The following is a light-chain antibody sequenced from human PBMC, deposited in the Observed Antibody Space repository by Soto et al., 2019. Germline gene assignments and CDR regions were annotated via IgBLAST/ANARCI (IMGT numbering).Light chain of an antibody. J-gene: IGLJ1*01. V-gene: IGLV2-14*01. CDR1: SSDIGGYDF. CDR3: SSYTISSTTV. CDR2: EVS. Sequence: QSALTQPASVSGSPGQSLTISCTGTSSDIGGYDFVSWYRQQPGKAPKLLIYEVSHRPSGVSSRFSASKSGNTASLTISGLQAEDEGDYYCSSYTISSTTVFGTGTKLTV.